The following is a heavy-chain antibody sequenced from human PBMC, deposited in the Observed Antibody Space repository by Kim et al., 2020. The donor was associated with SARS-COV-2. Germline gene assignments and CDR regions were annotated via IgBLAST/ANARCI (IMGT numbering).Heavy chain of an antibody. V-gene: IGHV4-31*03. CDR1: GGSISSGGYY. CDR3: ARDSYYDSSPDV. J-gene: IGHJ6*02. CDR2: IYYSGST. Sequence: SETLSLTCTVSGGSISSGGYYWSWIRQHPGKGLEWIGYIYYSGSTYYNPSLKSRVTISVDTSKNQFSLKLSSVTAADTAVYYCARDSYYDSSPDVWGQGTTVTVSS. D-gene: IGHD3-22*01.